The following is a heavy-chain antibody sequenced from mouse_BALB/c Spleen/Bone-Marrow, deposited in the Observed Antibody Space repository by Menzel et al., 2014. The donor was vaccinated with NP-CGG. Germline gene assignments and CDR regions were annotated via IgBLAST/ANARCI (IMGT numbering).Heavy chain of an antibody. CDR1: GFTINDYY. Sequence: VLLVQSGAGLVQPGGFLRLSCTTSGFTINDYYMHWVRQPPGQGLEWMGFIRNKANGYTSESSTPVKGRLTTSRDNSKSSIYLQMNSLRGEDSAAYYCARDKGRGLFDYWGQGTPVTVSS. V-gene: IGHV7-3*02. CDR2: IRNKANGYTS. J-gene: IGHJ2*01. CDR3: ARDKGRGLFDY.